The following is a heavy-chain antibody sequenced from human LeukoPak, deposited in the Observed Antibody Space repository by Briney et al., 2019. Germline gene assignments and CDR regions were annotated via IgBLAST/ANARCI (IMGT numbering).Heavy chain of an antibody. CDR3: ARDRSECSGGSCYSGGFDY. D-gene: IGHD2-15*01. J-gene: IGHJ4*02. V-gene: IGHV3-53*01. CDR1: GFTVSSNN. Sequence: TGGSLRLSCAASGFTVSSNNMRWVRQAPGKGVEWVSDIYSGGSTYYADSVKGRFTISRDNSKNTLYLQMNSLRAEDTAVYYCARDRSECSGGSCYSGGFDYWGQGTLVTVSS. CDR2: IYSGGST.